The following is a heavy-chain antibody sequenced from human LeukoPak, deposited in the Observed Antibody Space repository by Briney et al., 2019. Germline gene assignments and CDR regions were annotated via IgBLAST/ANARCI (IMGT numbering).Heavy chain of an antibody. CDR2: MNPNSGNT. J-gene: IGHJ6*03. V-gene: IGHV1-8*02. Sequence: ASVKVSCKASGYTFTSYDINWVRQATGQGLEWMGWMNPNSGNTGYAQKFQGRVTMTTDTSTSTAYMELRSLRSDDTAVYYCARGIAGFGESVEGYYYYYMDVWGKGTTVTVSS. CDR3: ARGIAGFGESVEGYYYYYMDV. D-gene: IGHD3-10*01. CDR1: GYTFTSYD.